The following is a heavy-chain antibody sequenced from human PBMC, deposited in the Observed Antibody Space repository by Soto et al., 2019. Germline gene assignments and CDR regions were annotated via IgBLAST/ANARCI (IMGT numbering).Heavy chain of an antibody. CDR1: GYTFTSYD. J-gene: IGHJ6*02. CDR2: MNPNSGNT. Sequence: ASVKVSCKASGYTFTSYDINWVRQATGQGLEWMGWMNPNSGNTGYAQKFQGRVTMTRNTSISTAYMELSSLRSEDTAVYYCARGHREQQLVDYYYYGMDVWGQGTTVTVSS. D-gene: IGHD6-13*01. V-gene: IGHV1-8*01. CDR3: ARGHREQQLVDYYYYGMDV.